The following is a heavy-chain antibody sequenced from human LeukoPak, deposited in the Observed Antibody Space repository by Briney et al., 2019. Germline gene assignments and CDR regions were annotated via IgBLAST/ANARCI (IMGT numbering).Heavy chain of an antibody. CDR2: IYSSGST. CDR1: GGSISSYY. CDR3: ARENYCTNGVCWAFDP. D-gene: IGHD2-8*01. J-gene: IGHJ5*02. V-gene: IGHV4-4*07. Sequence: PSETLSLTCTVSGGSISSYYWNWIRQPAGKGLEWIGRIYSSGSTNYNPSLKSRVTMSVDTSKNQFSLKLSSVTAADTAVYYCARENYCTNGVCWAFDPWGRGTLVTVSS.